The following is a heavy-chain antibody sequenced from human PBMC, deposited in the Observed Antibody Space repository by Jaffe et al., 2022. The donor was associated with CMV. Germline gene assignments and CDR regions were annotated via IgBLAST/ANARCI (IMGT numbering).Heavy chain of an antibody. V-gene: IGHV3-74*01. Sequence: EVQLVESGGGLVQPGGSLRLSCAASGFTFSNDWMHWVRQAPGKGLVWISYINSDGSRTNYADSVKGRFTISRDNAKNTLYLQMNSLRAEDTALYYCARGAKNAFGIWGQGTMVTVSS. J-gene: IGHJ3*02. CDR2: INSDGSRT. CDR1: GFTFSNDW. CDR3: ARGAKNAFGI.